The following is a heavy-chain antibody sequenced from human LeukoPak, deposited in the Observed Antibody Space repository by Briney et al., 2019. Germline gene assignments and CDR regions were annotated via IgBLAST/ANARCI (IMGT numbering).Heavy chain of an antibody. D-gene: IGHD3-9*01. CDR1: GGSFNDYF. J-gene: IGHJ4*02. V-gene: IGHV4-34*01. Sequence: SETLSLTCAVYGGSFNDYFWNWIRQPPGKGLEWIGEINHRGRTNYNPSLRSRVTISVDTSKQQFSLNLDSVTAADTAVYYCARVGHLYDTVDWGRGALVTVSS. CDR3: ARVGHLYDTVD. CDR2: INHRGRT.